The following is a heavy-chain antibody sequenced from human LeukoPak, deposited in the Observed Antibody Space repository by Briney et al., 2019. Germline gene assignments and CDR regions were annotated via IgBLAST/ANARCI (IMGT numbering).Heavy chain of an antibody. Sequence: SETLSLTCAVYGGSFSGYYWSWIRQPPGKGLEWIGEINHSGSTNYNPSLKSRVTISVDTSKNQFSLKLSSVTAADTAVYYCARSGSDVIRRPYYFDYWGQGTLVTVSS. CDR1: GGSFSGYY. V-gene: IGHV4-34*01. CDR2: INHSGST. J-gene: IGHJ4*02. D-gene: IGHD3-10*01. CDR3: ARSGSDVIRRPYYFDY.